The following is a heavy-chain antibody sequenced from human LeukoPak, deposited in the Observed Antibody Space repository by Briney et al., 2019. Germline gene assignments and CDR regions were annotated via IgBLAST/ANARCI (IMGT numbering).Heavy chain of an antibody. Sequence: GGSLRLSCAASGFTFSSYNMNWVRQAPGKGLEWVSSISSGSSHIYYADSIKGRFTISRDNAKNSLYLQMNSLRAEDTAVYYCARLSAREPGIGDAFDIWGQGTMVTVSS. CDR1: GFTFSSYN. V-gene: IGHV3-21*01. CDR2: ISSGSSHI. J-gene: IGHJ3*02. CDR3: ARLSAREPGIGDAFDI. D-gene: IGHD6-13*01.